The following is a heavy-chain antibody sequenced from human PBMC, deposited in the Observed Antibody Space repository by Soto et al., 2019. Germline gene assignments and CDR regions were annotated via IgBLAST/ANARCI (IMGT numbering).Heavy chain of an antibody. CDR2: IIPIFGTA. J-gene: IGHJ5*02. CDR3: ARFPSIAAAGTRYNWFDP. CDR1: GGTFSSYA. Sequence: QVQLVQSGAEVKKPGSSVKVSCKASGGTFSSYAISWVRQAPGQGLEWMGGIIPIFGTANYAQKFQGRVTITADESTSTAYMELSSLRSEDTAVYYCARFPSIAAAGTRYNWFDPWGQGTLVTVSS. V-gene: IGHV1-69*12. D-gene: IGHD6-13*01.